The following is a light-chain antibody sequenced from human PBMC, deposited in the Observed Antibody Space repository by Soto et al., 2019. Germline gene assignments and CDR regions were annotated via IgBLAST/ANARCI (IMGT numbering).Light chain of an antibody. Sequence: QSVLTQPPSASGTPGQRVTISCSGSSSNIGSKTVNWYQQLPGTAPKLLIYGTNQRPSGVPDRFSGSKSGTSASLAISGLQSEDDGDYYCAAWDDSLNGVVFGGGTKVTVL. CDR3: AAWDDSLNGVV. CDR1: SSNIGSKT. V-gene: IGLV1-44*01. CDR2: GTN. J-gene: IGLJ2*01.